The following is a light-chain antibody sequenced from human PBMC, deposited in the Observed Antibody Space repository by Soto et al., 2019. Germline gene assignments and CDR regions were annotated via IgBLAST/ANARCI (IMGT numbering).Light chain of an antibody. CDR1: QSVDRH. CDR3: QQSHNWYT. CDR2: GAS. Sequence: EIVLTQSPATLSVSPGERATLSCRASQSVDRHLHWYQQKPGQAPRLLIYGASARATGIPARFSGSGSGTEFTLTINSLQSEHFAVYYCQQSHNWYTFGQGTKVDIK. J-gene: IGKJ2*01. V-gene: IGKV3-15*01.